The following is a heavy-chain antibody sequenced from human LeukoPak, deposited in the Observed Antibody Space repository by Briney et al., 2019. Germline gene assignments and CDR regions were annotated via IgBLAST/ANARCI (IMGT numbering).Heavy chain of an antibody. CDR2: IYPGDSDT. V-gene: IGHV5-51*01. D-gene: IGHD3-22*01. Sequence: GESLKISCKGSGYSFTTNWIGWVRQMPGKGLEWMGIIYPGDSDTRYSPSFQGQVTISADKSISTAYLQWSSLKASDTAMYYCARRDDSSGYLDAFDIWGQGTMVTVSS. J-gene: IGHJ3*02. CDR3: ARRDDSSGYLDAFDI. CDR1: GYSFTTNW.